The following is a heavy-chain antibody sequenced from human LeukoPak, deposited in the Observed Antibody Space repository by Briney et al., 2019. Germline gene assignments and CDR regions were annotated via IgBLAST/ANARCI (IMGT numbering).Heavy chain of an antibody. D-gene: IGHD2-2*01. V-gene: IGHV3-15*01. CDR3: TTDYCSSTSCLSGYYGMDV. J-gene: IGHJ6*02. CDR1: GFTFSNAW. Sequence: KSGGSLRLSCAASGFTFSNAWMSWVRQAPGKGLEWVGRIKSKTDGGTTDYAAPVKGRFTISRDDSKNTLYLQMNGLKTEDTAVYYCTTDYCSSTSCLSGYYGMDVWGQGTTVTVSS. CDR2: IKSKTDGGTT.